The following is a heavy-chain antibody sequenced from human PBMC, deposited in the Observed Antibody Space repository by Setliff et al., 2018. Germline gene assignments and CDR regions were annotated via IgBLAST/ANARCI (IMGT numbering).Heavy chain of an antibody. J-gene: IGHJ3*02. CDR2: IKQDGSTK. D-gene: IGHD3-22*01. CDR1: EFSFSRHW. Sequence: TGGSLRLSCVVSEFSFSRHWMSWVRQAPGKGLEWVADIKQDGSTKYYLDSVKGRFTISRDNAKRSLYLQMNGLRADDTGVYYCVRDDADNYDAFDNWGQGTLVTVSS. V-gene: IGHV3-7*01. CDR3: VRDDADNYDAFDN.